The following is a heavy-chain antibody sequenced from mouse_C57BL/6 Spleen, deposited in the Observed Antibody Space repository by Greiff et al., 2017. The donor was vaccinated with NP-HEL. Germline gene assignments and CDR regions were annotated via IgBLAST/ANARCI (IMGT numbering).Heavy chain of an antibody. CDR2: INPNNGGT. D-gene: IGHD1-1*01. CDR1: GYTFTDYN. Sequence: VHVKQSGPELVKPGASVKIPCKASGYTFTDYNMDWVKQSHGKSLEWIGDINPNNGGTIYNQTFKGKATLTVDKSSSTAYMELRSLTSEDTAVYYCARRPGSRELAYWGQGTLVTVSA. J-gene: IGHJ3*01. CDR3: ARRPGSRELAY. V-gene: IGHV1-18*01.